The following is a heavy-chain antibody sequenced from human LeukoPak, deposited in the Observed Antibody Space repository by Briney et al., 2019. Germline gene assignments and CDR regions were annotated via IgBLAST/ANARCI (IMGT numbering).Heavy chain of an antibody. CDR1: GGSFSGYY. Sequence: SETLSLTCAVYGGSFSGYYWSWIRQPPGKGLEWIGEINHSGSTYYNPSLKSRVTISVDTSKNQFSLKLSSVTAADTAVYYCARLRFGYDFWSGYYPDYYYYGMDVWGQGTTVTVSS. CDR3: ARLRFGYDFWSGYYPDYYYYGMDV. J-gene: IGHJ6*02. D-gene: IGHD3-3*01. V-gene: IGHV4-34*01. CDR2: INHSGST.